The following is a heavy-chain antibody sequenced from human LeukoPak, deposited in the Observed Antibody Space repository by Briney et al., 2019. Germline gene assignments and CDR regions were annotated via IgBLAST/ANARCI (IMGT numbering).Heavy chain of an antibody. Sequence: PGRSLRLSCAASGFTFSSYAMHWVRQAPGKGLEWVAVISYDGSNKYYADSVKGRFTISRDNSKNTLYLQMNSLRAEDTAVYYCARSPGIAAPDYWGQGTLVTVPS. D-gene: IGHD6-13*01. J-gene: IGHJ4*02. CDR1: GFTFSSYA. V-gene: IGHV3-30-3*01. CDR3: ARSPGIAAPDY. CDR2: ISYDGSNK.